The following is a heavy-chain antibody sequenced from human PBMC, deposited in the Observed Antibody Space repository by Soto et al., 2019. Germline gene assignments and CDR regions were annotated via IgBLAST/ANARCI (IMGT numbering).Heavy chain of an antibody. CDR2: IIPIFGTA. J-gene: IGHJ5*02. CDR1: GGTFSSYA. Sequence: SVKVSCEATGGTFSSYAISWVRQAPVQGLEWMGGIIPIFGTANYAQKFQGRVTITADKSTSTAYMELSSLRSEDTAVYYCARVIWGAARPVRENWFDPWGQGTLVTVSS. CDR3: ARVIWGAARPVRENWFDP. D-gene: IGHD6-6*01. V-gene: IGHV1-69*06.